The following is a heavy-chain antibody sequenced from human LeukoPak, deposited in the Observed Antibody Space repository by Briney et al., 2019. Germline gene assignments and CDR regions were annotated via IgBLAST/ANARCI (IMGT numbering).Heavy chain of an antibody. Sequence: RASVKVSCKASGYTFTSYDINWVRQATGQGLEWMGWMNPNSGNTGYAQKFQGRVTMTRNTSISTAYMELSSLRSEDTAVYYCASMPRWSVYYYGMDVWGQGTTVTVSS. D-gene: IGHD4-23*01. V-gene: IGHV1-8*01. J-gene: IGHJ6*02. CDR1: GYTFTSYD. CDR2: MNPNSGNT. CDR3: ASMPRWSVYYYGMDV.